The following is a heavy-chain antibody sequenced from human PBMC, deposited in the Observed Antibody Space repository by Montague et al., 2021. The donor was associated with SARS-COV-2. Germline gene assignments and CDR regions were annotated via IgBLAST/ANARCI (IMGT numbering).Heavy chain of an antibody. J-gene: IGHJ3*02. V-gene: IGHV4-39*02. Sequence: SETLSLTCTVSGGSISSSNYYWDWIRQPPGKGLEWIGSIYDSGSTYYNPSLKSRVTISVDTSKNHFSLKLSSVTAADTAVYYCARRGRKLLPVATTIGGFDIWGQGPMVTVSS. CDR2: IYDSGST. CDR3: ARRGRKLLPVATTIGGFDI. D-gene: IGHD5-12*01. CDR1: GGSISSSNYY.